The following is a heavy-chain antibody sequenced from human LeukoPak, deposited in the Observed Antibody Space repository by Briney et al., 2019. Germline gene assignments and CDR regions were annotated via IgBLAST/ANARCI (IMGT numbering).Heavy chain of an antibody. V-gene: IGHV3-48*01. CDR2: ISSSSSTI. Sequence: PGGSLRLSCAASGFTFSSYSMNWVRQAPGKGLEWVSYISSSSSTIYYADSVKGRFTISRDNSKNTLYLQMNSLRAEDTAVYYCARHPSGGWYYYFDYWGQGTLVTVSS. CDR3: ARHPSGGWYYYFDY. D-gene: IGHD6-19*01. J-gene: IGHJ4*02. CDR1: GFTFSSYS.